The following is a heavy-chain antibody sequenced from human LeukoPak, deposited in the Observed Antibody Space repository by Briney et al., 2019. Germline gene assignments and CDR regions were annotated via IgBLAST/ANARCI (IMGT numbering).Heavy chain of an antibody. V-gene: IGHV1-18*01. CDR2: LSAYNGNT. CDR1: GYTFTSYG. J-gene: IGHJ6*02. D-gene: IGHD6-13*01. Sequence: ASVTVSCTASGYTFTSYGISWVRQAPGQGLEWMGWLSAYNGNTNYAQKLQGRVTMTTDTSTSTAYMELRSLRSDDTAVYYCARDAFRIAAAGTPYYYYYGMDVWGQGTTVTVSS. CDR3: ARDAFRIAAAGTPYYYYYGMDV.